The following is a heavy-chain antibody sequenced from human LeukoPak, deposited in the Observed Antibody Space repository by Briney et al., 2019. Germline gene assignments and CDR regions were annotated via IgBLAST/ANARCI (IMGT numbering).Heavy chain of an antibody. Sequence: GGSLRLSSAESGFTSSTTSTNCVRETPGKGLERISYISSSSCTIYYAGSVKGRFTISRDNAKNSLYLQMNSLRDEDTGVYYCARGSTIFGGQGTLVTVSS. CDR1: GFTSSTTS. CDR3: ARGSTIF. V-gene: IGHV3-48*02. D-gene: IGHD3-9*01. CDR2: ISSSSCTI. J-gene: IGHJ4*02.